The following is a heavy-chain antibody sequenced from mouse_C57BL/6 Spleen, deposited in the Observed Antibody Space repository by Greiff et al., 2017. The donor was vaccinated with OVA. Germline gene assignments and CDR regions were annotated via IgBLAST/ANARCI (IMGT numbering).Heavy chain of an antibody. CDR2: IYPTSGNT. V-gene: IGHV1-81*01. Sequence: VQLQQSGAELARPGASVKLSCKASGYTFTSYGISWVKQRTGQGLEWIGEIYPTSGNTYYNEKFKGKATLTVDKSSSTAYMKLRSLTSEDSAVYFYARGGDYDDGRFAYWGQGTLVTVSA. J-gene: IGHJ3*01. CDR3: ARGGDYDDGRFAY. CDR1: GYTFTSYG. D-gene: IGHD2-4*01.